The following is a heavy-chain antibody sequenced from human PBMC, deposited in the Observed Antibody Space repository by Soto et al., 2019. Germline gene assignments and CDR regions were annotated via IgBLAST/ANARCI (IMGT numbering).Heavy chain of an antibody. CDR1: GGSFSGYY. CDR2: INHSGST. Sequence: SETLSLTCAVYGGSFSGYYWSWIRQPPGKGLEWIGEINHSGSTNYNPSLKSRVTISVDTSKNQFSLKLSSVTAADTAVYYCARGHLRYYDFWSGPRSHWFDPWGQGTLVTVSS. CDR3: ARGHLRYYDFWSGPRSHWFDP. D-gene: IGHD3-3*01. J-gene: IGHJ5*02. V-gene: IGHV4-34*01.